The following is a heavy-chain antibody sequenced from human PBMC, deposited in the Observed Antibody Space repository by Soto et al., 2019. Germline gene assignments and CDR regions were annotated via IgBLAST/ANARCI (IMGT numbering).Heavy chain of an antibody. J-gene: IGHJ4*02. Sequence: SLPQSLPWTVSGGSISGYYWRWIRQPPGKGLEWIGYIYYSGSTNYNPSLKSRVTISVDTSKNQFSLKLSSVTAADTAVYYCARGPGSSDYWGQGTLVTV. D-gene: IGHD2-2*01. CDR2: IYYSGST. CDR3: ARGPGSSDY. CDR1: GGSISGYY. V-gene: IGHV4-59*01.